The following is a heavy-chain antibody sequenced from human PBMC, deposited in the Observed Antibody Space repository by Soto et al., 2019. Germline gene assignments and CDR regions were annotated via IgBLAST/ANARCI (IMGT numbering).Heavy chain of an antibody. CDR2: INPKSGGT. J-gene: IGHJ4*02. V-gene: IGHV1-2*02. CDR3: ARRGALTSYYYGYYFDY. D-gene: IGHD3-9*01. Sequence: GASVKGSCKASGYTFTVYYMHWVRQAPGQGLEWMGWINPKSGGTMYPQKFQGRVTMTWDTSASTAYMELSSLTSEDTAVYYCARRGALTSYYYGYYFDYWGQGTLVTVSS. CDR1: GYTFTVYY.